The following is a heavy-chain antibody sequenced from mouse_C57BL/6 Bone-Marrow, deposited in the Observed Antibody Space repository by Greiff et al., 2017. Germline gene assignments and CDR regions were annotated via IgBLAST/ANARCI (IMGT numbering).Heavy chain of an antibody. CDR3: ARPLYYYGSSSYYFDY. D-gene: IGHD1-1*01. J-gene: IGHJ2*01. Sequence: VQLQQSGAELVKPGASVKISCKASGYAFSSYWMNWVKQRPGKGLEWIGQIYPGDGDTNYNGKFKGKATLTADKSSSTAYMQLSSLTSEDSAVYFWARPLYYYGSSSYYFDYWGQGTTLTVSS. V-gene: IGHV1-80*01. CDR2: IYPGDGDT. CDR1: GYAFSSYW.